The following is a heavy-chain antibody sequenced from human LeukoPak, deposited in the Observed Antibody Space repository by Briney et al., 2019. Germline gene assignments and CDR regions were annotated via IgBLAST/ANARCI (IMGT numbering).Heavy chain of an antibody. CDR2: ISSSGSTI. V-gene: IGHV3-48*04. Sequence: PGGSLRLSCAASGFTFSSYSMNWVRQAPGKGLEWVSYISSSGSTIYYADSVKGRFTISRDNANNSLYLQMNSLRAEDTAVYYCVRDNMVGPTTFDFWGQGTLVTVSS. D-gene: IGHD1-26*01. J-gene: IGHJ4*02. CDR3: VRDNMVGPTTFDF. CDR1: GFTFSSYS.